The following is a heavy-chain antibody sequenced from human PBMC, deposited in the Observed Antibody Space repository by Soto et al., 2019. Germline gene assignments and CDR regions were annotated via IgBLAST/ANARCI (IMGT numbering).Heavy chain of an antibody. CDR2: SSRSGGST. J-gene: IGHJ4*02. Sequence: EVQLLESGGGLVQPGGSLRLSCTSSGFTFSSFAMSLVRQAPGKGLEWVSTSSRSGGSTSYADSVKGRFTISRDNSKNTLDLPMNILRAEYTAVYYCSNTQAAGGTSAGDYWGQGTLGTVSS. CDR3: SNTQAAGGTSAGDY. V-gene: IGHV3-23*01. CDR1: GFTFSSFA. D-gene: IGHD6-13*01.